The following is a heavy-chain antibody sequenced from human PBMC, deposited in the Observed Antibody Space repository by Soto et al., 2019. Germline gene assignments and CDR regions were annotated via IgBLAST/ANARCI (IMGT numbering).Heavy chain of an antibody. CDR1: GFTFSSYS. CDR3: ASLGAGSSGWNWDKAFDI. D-gene: IGHD6-19*01. CDR2: ISSSSSYI. V-gene: IGHV3-21*01. Sequence: GGSLRLSCAASGFTFSSYSMNWVRQAPGKGLEWVSSISSSSSYIYYADSVKGRFTISRDNAKNSLYLQMNSLRAEDTAVYYCASLGAGSSGWNWDKAFDIWGQGTMVTVSS. J-gene: IGHJ3*02.